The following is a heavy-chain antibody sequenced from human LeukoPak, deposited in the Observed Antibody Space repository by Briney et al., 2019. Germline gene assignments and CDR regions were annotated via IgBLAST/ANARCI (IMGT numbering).Heavy chain of an antibody. CDR3: AREGGYYDSSGYYSVY. J-gene: IGHJ4*02. CDR1: GGTFSSYA. Sequence: ASVKVSCKASGGTFSSYAISWVRQAPGQGLEWMGRIIPILGIANYAQKFQGRVTITADKSTSTAYMELSSLRSEDTAAYYCAREGGYYDSSGYYSVYWGQGTLVTVSS. CDR2: IIPILGIA. D-gene: IGHD3-22*01. V-gene: IGHV1-69*04.